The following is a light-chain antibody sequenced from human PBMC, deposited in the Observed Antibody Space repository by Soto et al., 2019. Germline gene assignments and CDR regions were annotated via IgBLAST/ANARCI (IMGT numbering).Light chain of an antibody. CDR3: QQRGNWPIT. J-gene: IGKJ5*01. V-gene: IGKV3-11*01. Sequence: EIVLTQSPATLSLSPGERDTLSCRASQSIYTYLAWYQQKPGQAPRVLIYDISNRATGIPARFSGSGSGTDFTLTISSLEPEDFAVYYCQQRGNWPITFGEGTRLEIK. CDR2: DIS. CDR1: QSIYTY.